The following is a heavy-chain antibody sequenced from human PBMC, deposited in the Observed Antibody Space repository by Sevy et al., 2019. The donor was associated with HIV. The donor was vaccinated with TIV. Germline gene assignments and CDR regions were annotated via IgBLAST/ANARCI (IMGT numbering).Heavy chain of an antibody. CDR1: GGSISAYY. Sequence: LETLSLTCTVFGGSISAYYWSWIRQSPGKGLEYIGYIYYTGSTYYNPSLKSRVTISIDTSKNQFSLRLTSVTAADTAMYYCARAPPVRSGDDSLNWFDPWGQGTLVTVSS. J-gene: IGHJ5*02. V-gene: IGHV4-59*01. CDR2: IYYTGST. CDR3: ARAPPVRSGDDSLNWFDP. D-gene: IGHD5-12*01.